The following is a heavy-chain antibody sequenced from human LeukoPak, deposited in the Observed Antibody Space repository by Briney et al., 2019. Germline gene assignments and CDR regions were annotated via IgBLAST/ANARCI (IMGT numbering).Heavy chain of an antibody. CDR1: GFTFASYG. J-gene: IGHJ1*01. CDR3: AIMHGYYDGTGYWVQ. V-gene: IGHV3-23*01. D-gene: IGHD3-22*01. CDR2: ITTNGGRT. Sequence: GGSLRLSCAASGFTFASYGMSWFRQAPGKGLEWASFITTNGGRTSYADSVEGRFTISRDNPRNTLYMQMNSLRDEDTAVYYCAIMHGYYDGTGYWVQWGQGTLVTVSS.